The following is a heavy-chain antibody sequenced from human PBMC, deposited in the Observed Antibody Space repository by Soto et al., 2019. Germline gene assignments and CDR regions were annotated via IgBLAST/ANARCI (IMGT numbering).Heavy chain of an antibody. CDR1: GFTLSSYT. J-gene: IGHJ6*02. V-gene: IGHV3-48*02. Sequence: VQLVESGGGLVQPGGSLRLSCAASGFTLSSYTMNWVRQAPGKGLEWVSYISGSSDTIYYADSVKGRFTISRDNAKNSLYLQMDSLRDEDTAVYYCARDHGGSTWFVGIYYYFGVDVWGQGTTVTVSS. D-gene: IGHD6-13*01. CDR3: ARDHGGSTWFVGIYYYFGVDV. CDR2: ISGSSDTI.